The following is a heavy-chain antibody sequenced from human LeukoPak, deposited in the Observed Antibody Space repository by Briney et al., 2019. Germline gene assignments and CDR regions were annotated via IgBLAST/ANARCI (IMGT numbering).Heavy chain of an antibody. CDR2: IYYSGST. V-gene: IGHV4-59*12. J-gene: IGHJ4*02. CDR1: GGSISSYY. CDR3: ARDSIAVAGDDY. D-gene: IGHD6-19*01. Sequence: SETLSLTCTVSGGSISSYYWSWIRQPPGKGLEWIGFIYYSGSTNYNPSLKSRVTISVDTSKNQFSLKLSSVTAADTAVYYCARDSIAVAGDDYWGQGTLVTVSS.